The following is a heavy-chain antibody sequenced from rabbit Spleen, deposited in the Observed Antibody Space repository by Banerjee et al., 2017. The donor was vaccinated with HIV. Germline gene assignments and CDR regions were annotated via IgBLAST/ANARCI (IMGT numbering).Heavy chain of an antibody. CDR2: IDPLFGTT. CDR3: VRGASSSGYYSL. D-gene: IGHD1-1*01. CDR1: GFDLSSYG. Sequence: QEQLKETGGGLVQPGGSLTLSCKASGFDLSSYGVSWVRQAPGKGLEWIGYIDPLFGTTYYANWVNGRFTISSHNAQNTLYLQLNSLTVADTATYFCVRGASSSGYYSLWGQGTLVTVS. J-gene: IGHJ3*01. V-gene: IGHV1S47*01.